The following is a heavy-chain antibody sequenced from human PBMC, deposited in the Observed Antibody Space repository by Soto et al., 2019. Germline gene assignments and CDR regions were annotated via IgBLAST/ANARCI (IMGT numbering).Heavy chain of an antibody. J-gene: IGHJ4*02. Sequence: QVQLVESGGGLVKPGGSLRLSCAASGFTFSDYYMSWIRQAPGKGLEWVSYISSRSSTIFYADSVKGRFTISRDNVKNSLYLQMNSLRAGDTAVYYCASGINGAFFVYWGQGILVIVSS. CDR3: ASGINGAFFVY. CDR1: GFTFSDYY. CDR2: ISSRSSTI. D-gene: IGHD2-8*01. V-gene: IGHV3-11*01.